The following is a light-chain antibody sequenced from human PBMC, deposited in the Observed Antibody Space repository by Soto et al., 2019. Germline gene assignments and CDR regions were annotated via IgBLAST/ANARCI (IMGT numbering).Light chain of an antibody. J-gene: IGKJ1*01. CDR2: DAS. CDR3: QQRSNWPRT. V-gene: IGKV3-11*01. Sequence: IVLTQSPATLSLSPWERATLSCRASQSVSSYLAWYQQKPGQAPRLLIYDASNRATGIPDRFSGSGSGTDFTLTISSLEPEDFAAYYCQQRSNWPRTFGQGTKVDI. CDR1: QSVSSY.